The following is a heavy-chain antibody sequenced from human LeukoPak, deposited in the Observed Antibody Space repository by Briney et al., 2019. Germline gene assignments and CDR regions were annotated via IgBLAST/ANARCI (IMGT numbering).Heavy chain of an antibody. V-gene: IGHV3-48*04. CDR1: GFTFSSYG. CDR3: AELGITMIGGV. CDR2: ISSSGSTI. Sequence: GGSLRLSCAASGFTFSSYGMHWVRQAPGKGLEWVSYISSSGSTIYYADSVKGRFTISRDNAKNSLYLQMNSLRAEDTAVYYCAELGITMIGGVWGKGATVTISS. J-gene: IGHJ6*04. D-gene: IGHD3-10*02.